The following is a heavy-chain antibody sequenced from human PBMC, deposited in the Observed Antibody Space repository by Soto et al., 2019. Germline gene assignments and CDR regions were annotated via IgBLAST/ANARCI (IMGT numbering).Heavy chain of an antibody. CDR2: IGPETGTT. Sequence: ASVKVSCKASGYTFTGHYIHWVRQAPEQGPEWMGEIGPETGTTRYAQKFQGRVTMTRDMSITTVYMELNNLSPDDTAVYYCGRGRSGQIVVFYWGQGTPVTVSS. CDR3: GRGRSGQIVVFY. V-gene: IGHV1-2*02. J-gene: IGHJ4*02. D-gene: IGHD1-26*01. CDR1: GYTFTGHY.